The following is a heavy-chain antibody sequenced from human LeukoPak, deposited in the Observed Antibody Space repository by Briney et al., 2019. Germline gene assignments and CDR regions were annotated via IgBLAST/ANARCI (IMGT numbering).Heavy chain of an antibody. J-gene: IGHJ4*02. CDR2: INPNSGGT. CDR3: ARGDISRGGRFDY. V-gene: IGHV1-2*02. Sequence: GASVKVSCKASGYTFTGYYMHWVRQAPGQGLEWMGWINPNSGGTNYAQKFQGRVTMTRDTSISTAYMELSRLRSDDTAVYYCARGDISRGGRFDYWGQGTLVTVSS. CDR1: GYTFTGYY. D-gene: IGHD3-10*01.